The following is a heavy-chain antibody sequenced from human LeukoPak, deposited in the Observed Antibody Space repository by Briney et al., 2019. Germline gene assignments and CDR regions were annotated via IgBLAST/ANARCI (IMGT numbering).Heavy chain of an antibody. CDR2: IYSGGST. Sequence: QPGGSLRLSCAASGFTVSSNYMSWVRQAPGKGLEWVSIIYSGGSTFYADSVKGRFTISRDNSKNTLYLQMNSLRAEDTAVYYCASLKQYCSSTSCYEFDYWGQGTLVTVSS. V-gene: IGHV3-53*05. CDR3: ASLKQYCSSTSCYEFDY. D-gene: IGHD2-2*01. J-gene: IGHJ4*02. CDR1: GFTVSSNY.